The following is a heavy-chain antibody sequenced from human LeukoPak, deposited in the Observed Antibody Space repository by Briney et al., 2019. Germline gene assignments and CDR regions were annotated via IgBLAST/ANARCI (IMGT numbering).Heavy chain of an antibody. CDR3: ARDQDYYYDSSGYRY. Sequence: GSLRLSCAASGFTFSSYSMNWVRQAPGKGLEWVSYISSSSSTIYYADSVKGRFTISRDNAKNSLYLQMNSLRAEDTAVYYCARDQDYYYDSSGYRYWGQGTLVTVTS. J-gene: IGHJ4*02. CDR1: GFTFSSYS. D-gene: IGHD3-22*01. CDR2: ISSSSSTI. V-gene: IGHV3-48*01.